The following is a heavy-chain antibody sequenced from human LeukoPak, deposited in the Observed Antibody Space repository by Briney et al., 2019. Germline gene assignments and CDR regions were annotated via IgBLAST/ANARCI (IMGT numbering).Heavy chain of an antibody. Sequence: SGGSLRLSCAASGFTFGVYYMTWIRQAPGRGLEPLSFISPTGDIIKYVDSVKGRFTISRDNAKSSMYLEVNSLRAEDTAVYYCAREHWAAPDHWGQGTLVTVSP. J-gene: IGHJ4*02. CDR3: AREHWAAPDH. CDR2: ISPTGDII. D-gene: IGHD3-16*01. CDR1: GFTFGVYY. V-gene: IGHV3-11*01.